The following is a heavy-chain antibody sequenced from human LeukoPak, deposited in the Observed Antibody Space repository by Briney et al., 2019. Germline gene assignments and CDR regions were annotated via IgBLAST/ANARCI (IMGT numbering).Heavy chain of an antibody. D-gene: IGHD2-21*01. J-gene: IGHJ5*02. CDR2: INHSGST. Sequence: SETLSLTCAVYGGSFSGYYWSWIRQPPGKGLEWIGEINHSGSTNYNPSLKSRVTISVDTSKNQFSLKLSSVTAADTAVYYCARHISPRDWYDPWGQGTLATVSS. CDR3: ARHISPRDWYDP. CDR1: GGSFSGYY. V-gene: IGHV4-34*01.